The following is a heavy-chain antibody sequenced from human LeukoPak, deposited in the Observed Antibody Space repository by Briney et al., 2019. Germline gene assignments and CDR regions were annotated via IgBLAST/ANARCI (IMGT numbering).Heavy chain of an antibody. CDR3: ARETSPHYVLHNWFDP. CDR2: IYYSGST. CDR1: GGSISSGSYF. J-gene: IGHJ5*02. D-gene: IGHD2/OR15-2a*01. V-gene: IGHV4-39*02. Sequence: SETLSLTCTVSGGSISSGSYFWGWLRQPPGKGLEWIGSIYYSGSTYYNPSLKSRVTISADTSKNQFSLKLSSVTVADTAVYYCARETSPHYVLHNWFDPWGQGTLVTVSS.